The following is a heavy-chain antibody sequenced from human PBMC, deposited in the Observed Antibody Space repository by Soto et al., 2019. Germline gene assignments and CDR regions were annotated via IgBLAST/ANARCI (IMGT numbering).Heavy chain of an antibody. CDR1: GGSISSYY. V-gene: IGHV4-59*05. D-gene: IGHD3-9*01. Sequence: PSETLSLTCTVSGGSISSYYWSWIRQPPGKGLEWIGSIYYSGSTYYNPSLKSRVTISVDTSKNQFSLKLSSVTAADTAVYYCARLITGYRYFDYWGQGTLVTVSS. CDR3: ARLITGYRYFDY. CDR2: IYYSGST. J-gene: IGHJ4*02.